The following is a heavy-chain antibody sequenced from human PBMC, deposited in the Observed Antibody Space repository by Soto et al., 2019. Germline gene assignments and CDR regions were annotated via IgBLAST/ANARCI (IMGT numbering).Heavy chain of an antibody. CDR3: ARRIAAAGTSGGDFDY. J-gene: IGHJ4*02. CDR2: IYYSGST. CDR1: GGSISSSSYY. D-gene: IGHD6-13*01. Sequence: SETLSLTCTVSGGSISSSSYYWGWIRQPPGKGLEWIGSIYYSGSTYYNPSLKSRVTISVDTSKNQFSLKLSSVTAADTAVYYCARRIAAAGTSGGDFDYWGQGTLVTVSS. V-gene: IGHV4-39*01.